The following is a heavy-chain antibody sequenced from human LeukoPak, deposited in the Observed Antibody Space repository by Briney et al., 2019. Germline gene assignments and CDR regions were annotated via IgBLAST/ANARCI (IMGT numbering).Heavy chain of an antibody. V-gene: IGHV3-23*01. CDR3: AKDINPLSDILTGPGY. Sequence: PGGSLRLSCAASGFTFSSYAMSWVRQAPGKGLEWVSAISGSGGSTYYADSVKGRFTISRDNSKNTLYLQMNSLRAEDTAVYYCAKDINPLSDILTGPGYWGQGTLVTVSS. D-gene: IGHD3-9*01. CDR1: GFTFSSYA. J-gene: IGHJ4*02. CDR2: ISGSGGST.